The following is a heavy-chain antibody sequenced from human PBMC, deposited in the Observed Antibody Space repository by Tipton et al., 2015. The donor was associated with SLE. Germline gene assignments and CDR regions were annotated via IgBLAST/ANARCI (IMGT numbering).Heavy chain of an antibody. CDR3: GRDFWGGSQGRDAFDI. CDR2: INHSGST. D-gene: IGHD3-3*01. J-gene: IGHJ3*02. Sequence: TLSLTCAVYGGSFSGYYWSWIRQPPGKGLEWIGEINHSGSTNYNPSLKSRVTISVDTSKNQFSLKLCSVTAADTAVYYCGRDFWGGSQGRDAFDIWGQGTMVTVSS. V-gene: IGHV4-34*01. CDR1: GGSFSGYY.